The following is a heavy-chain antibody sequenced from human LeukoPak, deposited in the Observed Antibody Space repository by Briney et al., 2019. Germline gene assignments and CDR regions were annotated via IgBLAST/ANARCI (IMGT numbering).Heavy chain of an antibody. Sequence: ASVKVSCKASGYTFSSYGITWGRQAPGQGLEWMGWISAYNGYTDYAQKLQGRVTMTTDTSTSTAYMELRSLRSDDTAVYYCARVSHYYGSEIEYWGQGTLVTVSS. J-gene: IGHJ4*02. CDR3: ARVSHYYGSEIEY. V-gene: IGHV1-18*01. CDR1: GYTFSSYG. D-gene: IGHD3-10*01. CDR2: ISAYNGYT.